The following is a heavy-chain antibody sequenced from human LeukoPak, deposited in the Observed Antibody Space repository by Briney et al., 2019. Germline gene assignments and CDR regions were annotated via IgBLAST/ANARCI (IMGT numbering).Heavy chain of an antibody. CDR2: ISGSGGST. D-gene: IGHD6-6*01. CDR1: GFTFSSYA. V-gene: IGHV3-23*01. CDR3: AKDQARPTAYAFDI. Sequence: PGGSLRLSCAASGFTFSSYAMSWVRQAPGKGLEWVSAISGSGGSTYYADSVKGRFTISRDNSKNTLYLQMNSLRVEDMALYYCAKDQARPTAYAFDIWGQGPMVTVS. J-gene: IGHJ3*02.